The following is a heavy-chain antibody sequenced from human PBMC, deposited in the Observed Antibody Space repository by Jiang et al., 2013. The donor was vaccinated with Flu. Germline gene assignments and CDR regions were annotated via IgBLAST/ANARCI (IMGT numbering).Heavy chain of an antibody. Sequence: GFTFSSYAMHWVRQAPGKGLEWVAVISYDGSNKYYADSVKGRFTISRDNSKNTLYLQMNSLKASDTAMYYCARGSVGKLWFGELNYYYYGMDVWGQGTTVTVSS. D-gene: IGHD3-10*01. J-gene: IGHJ6*02. V-gene: IGHV3-30-3*01. CDR1: GFTFSSYA. CDR2: ISYDGSNK. CDR3: ARGSVGKLWFGELNYYYYGMDV.